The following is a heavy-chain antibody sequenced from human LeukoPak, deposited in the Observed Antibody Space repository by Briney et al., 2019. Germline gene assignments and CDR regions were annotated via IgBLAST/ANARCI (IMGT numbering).Heavy chain of an antibody. Sequence: GGSLRLSCEASGFTFSAYAMTWVRQAPGKGLEWVSSIGSDNKPHYSESVKGRFAISRDNSKNTLFLQLHNLRVEDTALYYCARDLHYYGQMDFWGKGPTVTVSS. D-gene: IGHD3-10*01. CDR2: IGSDNKP. CDR3: ARDLHYYGQMDF. CDR1: GFTFSAYA. J-gene: IGHJ6*04. V-gene: IGHV3-23*01.